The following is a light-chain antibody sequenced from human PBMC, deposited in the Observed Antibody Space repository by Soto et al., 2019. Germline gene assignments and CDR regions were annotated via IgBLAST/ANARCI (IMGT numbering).Light chain of an antibody. V-gene: IGKV3-20*01. J-gene: IGKJ1*01. CDR3: QHYGSSWT. CDR1: QSVSSSY. CDR2: GAS. Sequence: EIVLTQSPGTLSLSPGERATLSCRASQSVSSSYLAWYQQKAGQAPRLLIYGASNRATGIPDRFSGSGSGTDFILTTSRLEPEDFAVYYCQHYGSSWTLGQGTKVDTK.